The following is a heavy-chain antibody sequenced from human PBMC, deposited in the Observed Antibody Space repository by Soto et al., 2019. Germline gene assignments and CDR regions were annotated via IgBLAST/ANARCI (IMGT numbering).Heavy chain of an antibody. CDR2: ISYDGSNK. Sequence: QVQLVESGGGVVQPGRSLRLSCAASGFTFSSYGMHWVRQAPGKGLEWVAVISYDGSNKYYADSVKGRFTISRDNSKNTLYLQMNSLRAEDTAVYYCAKESTSGWSNTFDIWGQGTMVTVSS. CDR1: GFTFSSYG. V-gene: IGHV3-30*18. D-gene: IGHD6-19*01. J-gene: IGHJ3*02. CDR3: AKESTSGWSNTFDI.